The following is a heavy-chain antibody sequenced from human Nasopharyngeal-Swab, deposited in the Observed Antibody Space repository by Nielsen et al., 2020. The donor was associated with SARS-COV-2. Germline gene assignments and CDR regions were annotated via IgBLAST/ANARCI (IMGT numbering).Heavy chain of an antibody. CDR1: GFTFSSYA. V-gene: IGHV3-23*01. CDR2: ISGSGGST. CDR3: AKDYLGGSYRSNAFDI. J-gene: IGHJ3*02. Sequence: SCAASGFTFSSYAMSWVRQAPGKGLEWVSAISGSGGSTYYADSVKGRFTISRDNSKNTLYLQMNSLRAEDTAVYYCAKDYLGGSYRSNAFDIWGQGTMVTVSS. D-gene: IGHD1-26*01.